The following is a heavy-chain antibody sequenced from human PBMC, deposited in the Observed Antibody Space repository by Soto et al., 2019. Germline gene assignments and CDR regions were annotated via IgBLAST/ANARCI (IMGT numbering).Heavy chain of an antibody. J-gene: IGHJ4*02. CDR2: INHSGST. CDR3: GPRGAVADPRGY. Sequence: QVQLQQWGAGLLKPSENLSLTCAVYGGSFSDFYWTWIRQPPGKGLEWIGEINHSGSTNYNPSLKSRVAISVDTSKNQFSLNLTSVTAADTAVYYCGPRGAVADPRGYWGQGTLVTVS. V-gene: IGHV4-34*01. D-gene: IGHD3-10*01. CDR1: GGSFSDFY.